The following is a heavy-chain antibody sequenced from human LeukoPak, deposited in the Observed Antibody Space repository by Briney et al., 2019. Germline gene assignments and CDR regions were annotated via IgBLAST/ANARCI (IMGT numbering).Heavy chain of an antibody. Sequence: SVKVSCKASGTTFRSYAINWVRQAPGQGLEWMGAIIPSFGTVKYAQKFQGRVTMTADESTSTAYMDLNYLRSDDTAVYFWARATSANEYSYGFHFDYWGQGTLVTVSS. CDR1: GTTFRSYA. J-gene: IGHJ4*02. CDR3: ARATSANEYSYGFHFDY. CDR2: IIPSFGTV. V-gene: IGHV1-69*13. D-gene: IGHD5-18*01.